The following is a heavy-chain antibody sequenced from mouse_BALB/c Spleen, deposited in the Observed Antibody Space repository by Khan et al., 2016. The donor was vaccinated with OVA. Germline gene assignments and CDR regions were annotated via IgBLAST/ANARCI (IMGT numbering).Heavy chain of an antibody. CDR2: IYPGGDYT. D-gene: IGHD2-2*01. J-gene: IGHJ3*01. CDR3: ARGGYDGFAY. Sequence: QVQLKQSGAEVVRPGTSVKMSCKAAGYTFTNYWIDWVKQRPGHGLEWIGDIYPGGDYTKYNEKFQGKATLTADTSSSTAYMQLSSLTSEDSAIYYCARGGYDGFAYWGQGTLVTVSA. V-gene: IGHV1-63*02. CDR1: GYTFTNYW.